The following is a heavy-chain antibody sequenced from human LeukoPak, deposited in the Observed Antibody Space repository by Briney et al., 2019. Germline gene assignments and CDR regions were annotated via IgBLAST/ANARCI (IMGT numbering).Heavy chain of an antibody. D-gene: IGHD3-10*01. J-gene: IGHJ6*02. Sequence: GGSLRLSCAASGFTFSSYAMSWVRQAPGKGLEWVSAISGSGGSTYYADSVKGRFTISRDNSKNTLYLQMSSLRAEDTAVYYCAISGVLLWFGEFHFWGQGTTVTVSS. CDR1: GFTFSSYA. V-gene: IGHV3-23*01. CDR2: ISGSGGST. CDR3: AISGVLLWFGEFHF.